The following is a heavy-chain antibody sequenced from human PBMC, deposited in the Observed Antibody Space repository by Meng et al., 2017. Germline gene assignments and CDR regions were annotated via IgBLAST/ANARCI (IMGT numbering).Heavy chain of an antibody. CDR1: GFTFSSYA. V-gene: IGHV3-30*04. Sequence: GESLKISCAASGFTFSSYAMHWVRQAPGKGLEWVAVISYDGSNKYYADSVKGRFTISRDNSKNTLYLQINSLRAEDTAVYYCARDADYADYYGMDVWGQGTTVTVSS. CDR2: ISYDGSNK. D-gene: IGHD4-17*01. J-gene: IGHJ6*02. CDR3: ARDADYADYYGMDV.